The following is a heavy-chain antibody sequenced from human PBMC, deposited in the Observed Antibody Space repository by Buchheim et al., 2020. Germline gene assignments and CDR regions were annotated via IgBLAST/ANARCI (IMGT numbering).Heavy chain of an antibody. CDR3: ASFSSWYIY. CDR2: ARDKANSYTT. J-gene: IGHJ4*02. V-gene: IGHV3-72*01. Sequence: EVQLVESGGGLVQPGGSLRLSCVGSGFTFSDPYMDWVRQAPGRGLEWVGRARDKANSYTTQYAASVKGRFPISRDDSKNSLYLQMNSLKTEDTAVYYCASFSSWYIYWGQGTL. CDR1: GFTFSDPY. D-gene: IGHD6-13*01.